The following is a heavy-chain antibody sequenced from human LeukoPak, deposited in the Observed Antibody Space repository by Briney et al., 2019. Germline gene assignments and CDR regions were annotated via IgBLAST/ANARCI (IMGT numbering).Heavy chain of an antibody. J-gene: IGHJ6*02. CDR2: IYHSGST. D-gene: IGHD3-3*01. Sequence: PSGTLSLTCAVSGGSISSSNWWSWVRQPPGKGLEWIGEIYHSGSTNYNPSLKSRVTISVDKSKNQFSLKLSSVTAADTAVYYCARDLGPGVRLRFLEWFPMDVWGQGTTVTVSS. V-gene: IGHV4-4*02. CDR3: ARDLGPGVRLRFLEWFPMDV. CDR1: GGSISSSNW.